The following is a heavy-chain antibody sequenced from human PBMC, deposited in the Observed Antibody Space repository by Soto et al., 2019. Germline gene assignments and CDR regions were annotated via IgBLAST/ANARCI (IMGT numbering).Heavy chain of an antibody. CDR1: GYTFTSYY. CDR2: INPSGGST. J-gene: IGHJ3*02. V-gene: IGHV1-46*01. CDR3: ARHYGDHGAFDI. D-gene: IGHD4-17*01. Sequence: ASVKISCKASGYTFTSYYMHWVRQAPGQGLEWMGIINPSGGSTSYAQKFQGRVTMTRDTSTSTVYMELSSLRSEDTAVYYCARHYGDHGAFDIWGQGTMVTVSS.